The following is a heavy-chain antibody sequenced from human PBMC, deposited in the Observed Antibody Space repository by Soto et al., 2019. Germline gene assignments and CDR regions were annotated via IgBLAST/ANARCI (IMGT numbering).Heavy chain of an antibody. D-gene: IGHD3-10*01. V-gene: IGHV5-51*01. CDR1: GYVFTTYW. CDR3: TRHGGSGNYYTIDQ. Sequence: GESLKISCKGSGYVFTTYWIGWVRQMPGKGLEWMGIIYPGDSDTKYSPSFQGQVTISADRPITTAYLQWSSLKASDTAMYYCTRHGGSGNYYTIDQWGQGTLVTVSS. CDR2: IYPGDSDT. J-gene: IGHJ4*02.